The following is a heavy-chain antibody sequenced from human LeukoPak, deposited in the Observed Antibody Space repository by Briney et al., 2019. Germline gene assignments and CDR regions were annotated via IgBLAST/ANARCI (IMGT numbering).Heavy chain of an antibody. J-gene: IGHJ3*02. V-gene: IGHV4-30-4*02. CDR2: IYYSGST. Sequence: SETLSLTCTVSGGSISSGDYYWSWIRQPPGKGLEWIGYIYYSGSTYYNPSLKSRVTISVDTSKNQFSLKLSSVTAADTAVYYCARVKRRSVVAATWALDAFDIWGQGTMVTVSS. D-gene: IGHD2-15*01. CDR3: ARVKRRSVVAATWALDAFDI. CDR1: GGSISSGDYY.